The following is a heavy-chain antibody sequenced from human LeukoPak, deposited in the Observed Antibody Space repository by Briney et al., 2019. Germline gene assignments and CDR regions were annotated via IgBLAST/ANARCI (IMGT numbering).Heavy chain of an antibody. CDR3: ASIAAAGPHPSFYYYYGMDV. J-gene: IGHJ6*02. CDR1: GGTFSSYA. Sequence: GSSVKVSCKASGGTFSSYAISWVRQAPGQGLEWMGRIIPILGIANYAQKFQGRVTITADKSTSTAYMELSSLRSEDTAVYYCASIAAAGPHPSFYYYYGMDVWGQGTTVTVSS. CDR2: IIPILGIA. D-gene: IGHD6-13*01. V-gene: IGHV1-69*04.